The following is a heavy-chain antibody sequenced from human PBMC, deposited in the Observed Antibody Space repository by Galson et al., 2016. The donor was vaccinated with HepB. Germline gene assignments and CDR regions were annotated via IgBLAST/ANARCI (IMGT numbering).Heavy chain of an antibody. V-gene: IGHV3-21*01. CDR1: GFTFNYYG. Sequence: SLRLSCAASGFTFNYYGMIWVRQAPGKGLEWVSFISSHNSNIYYADSVNGRFTISRDNAYNSRYLQMNSLRVEDTAVYYCVRGAGGYAPHFDYWGQGTLVTVSS. CDR2: ISSHNSNI. CDR3: VRGAGGYAPHFDY. D-gene: IGHD5-12*01. J-gene: IGHJ4*02.